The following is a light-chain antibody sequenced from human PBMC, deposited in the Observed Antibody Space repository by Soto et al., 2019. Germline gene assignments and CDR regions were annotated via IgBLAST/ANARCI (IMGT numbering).Light chain of an antibody. J-gene: IGLJ3*02. CDR2: EDS. CDR1: SSDVGNYNL. Sequence: QSALTQPASVSGSPGQSITISCTGTSSDVGNYNLVSWYQQHPGKAPKLMIYEDSKRPSGVSNRFSGSKSGNTASLTISGLQAEDEADYYCCSYARSSVWVFGGGTKLTVL. CDR3: CSYARSSVWV. V-gene: IGLV2-23*01.